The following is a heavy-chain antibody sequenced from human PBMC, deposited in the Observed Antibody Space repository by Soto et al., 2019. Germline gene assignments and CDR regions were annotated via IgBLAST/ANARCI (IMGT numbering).Heavy chain of an antibody. D-gene: IGHD3-10*01. J-gene: IGHJ6*02. CDR1: GGSISTYY. CDR3: ARGGYYYGSGKTSYYYGMDV. Sequence: SETLSLTCSVSGGSISTYYWSWIRQPPGKGLEWIAYIYYSGSTNYNPSLKSRVTISVDTSKNQFSLKLSSVTAADTAVYYCARGGYYYGSGKTSYYYGMDVWGQGTTVTVSS. CDR2: IYYSGST. V-gene: IGHV4-59*01.